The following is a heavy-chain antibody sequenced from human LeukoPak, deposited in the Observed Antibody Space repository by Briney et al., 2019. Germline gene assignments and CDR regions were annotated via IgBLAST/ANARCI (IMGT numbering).Heavy chain of an antibody. Sequence: SETLSLTCTVSGGSISSYYWSWIRRPPGKGLEWIGYIYYSGSTNYNPSIKSRVTISVDTSKNQFSLKLSSVTAADTAVYYWARHTMVRGVITFDYWGQGTLVTVSS. CDR2: IYYSGST. CDR3: ARHTMVRGVITFDY. J-gene: IGHJ4*02. CDR1: GGSISSYY. D-gene: IGHD3-10*01. V-gene: IGHV4-59*08.